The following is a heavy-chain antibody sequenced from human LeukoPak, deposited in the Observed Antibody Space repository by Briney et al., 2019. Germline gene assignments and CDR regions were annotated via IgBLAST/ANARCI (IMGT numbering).Heavy chain of an antibody. CDR1: GYSISSGYY. CDR2: IYHSGST. CDR3: ASTYSSGWWWPDYMDV. Sequence: PSETLSLTCTVSGYSISSGYYWGWIRQPPGKGLEWIGSIYHSGSTYYNPSLKSRVTISVDTSKNQFSLKLSSVTAADTAVYYCASTYSSGWWWPDYMDVWGKGTTVTISS. J-gene: IGHJ6*03. V-gene: IGHV4-38-2*02. D-gene: IGHD6-19*01.